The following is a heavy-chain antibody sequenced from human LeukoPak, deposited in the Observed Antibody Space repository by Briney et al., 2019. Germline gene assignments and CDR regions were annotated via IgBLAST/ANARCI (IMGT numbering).Heavy chain of an antibody. J-gene: IGHJ6*02. CDR1: GGSFSNYA. CDR2: ITPIVDIA. CDR3: ASGLGFCSGSDCTNLVKDYYYGMNV. D-gene: IGHD2-15*01. V-gene: IGHV1-69*04. Sequence: SVKVPCKASGGSFSNYAFSWVRQAPGQGLEWMGRITPIVDIATYIQKFQGRVTITANKFTSTAYMELSSLTSEDTAVYYCASGLGFCSGSDCTNLVKDYYYGMNVWGQGTTVTVSS.